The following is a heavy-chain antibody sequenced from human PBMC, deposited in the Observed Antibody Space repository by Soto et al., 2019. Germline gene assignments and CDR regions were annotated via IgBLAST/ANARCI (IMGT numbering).Heavy chain of an antibody. V-gene: IGHV3-23*01. Sequence: GGSLRLSCAASGFTFSSYAMSWVRQAPGKGLEWVSAISGSGGSTYYADSVKGRFAISRDNSKNTLYLQMNSLRAEETAVYYCAGWGNLLRGPVGFDPWGQGTLVTVSS. CDR1: GFTFSSYA. CDR3: AGWGNLLRGPVGFDP. CDR2: ISGSGGST. D-gene: IGHD3-16*01. J-gene: IGHJ5*02.